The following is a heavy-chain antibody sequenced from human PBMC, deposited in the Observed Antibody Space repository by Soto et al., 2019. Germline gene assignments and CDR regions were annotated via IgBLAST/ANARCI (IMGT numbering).Heavy chain of an antibody. CDR1: GGSISSGGYY. J-gene: IGHJ4*02. D-gene: IGHD3-22*01. CDR2: IYYSGST. Sequence: SETLSLTCTVSGGSISSGGYYWSWIRQHPGKGLEWIGYIYYSGSTYYNPSLKSRVTISVDTSKNQFSLKLSSVTAADTAVYYCARFRPQYYDSSGYEFDYWGQGTLVTVSS. V-gene: IGHV4-31*03. CDR3: ARFRPQYYDSSGYEFDY.